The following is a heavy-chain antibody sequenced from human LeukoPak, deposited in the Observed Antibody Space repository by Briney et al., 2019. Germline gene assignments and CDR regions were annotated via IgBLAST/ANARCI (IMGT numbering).Heavy chain of an antibody. J-gene: IGHJ4*02. Sequence: ASVKVSCKASGYTFTSYGISWVRQAPGQGLEWMGWINAYNGNTNYAQKLQGRVTMTTDTSTSTAYMELRSLRSDDTAVYYCARDLRITMIVVVGYWGQGTLVTVSS. CDR3: ARDLRITMIVVVGY. D-gene: IGHD3-22*01. V-gene: IGHV1-18*01. CDR2: INAYNGNT. CDR1: GYTFTSYG.